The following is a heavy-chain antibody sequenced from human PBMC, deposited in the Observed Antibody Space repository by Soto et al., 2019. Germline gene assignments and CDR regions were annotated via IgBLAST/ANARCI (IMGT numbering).Heavy chain of an antibody. CDR1: GYTFTGYY. V-gene: IGHV1-2*02. CDR3: ARDLGGDDYVWGSYRSYY. D-gene: IGHD3-16*02. Sequence: ASVKVSCKASGYTFTGYYMHWVRQAPGQGLEWMGWIDPNSGGTNYAQKFQGRVTMTRDTSISTAYMELSRLRSDDTAVYYCARDLGGDDYVWGSYRSYYWGPGTLVTVSS. CDR2: IDPNSGGT. J-gene: IGHJ4*02.